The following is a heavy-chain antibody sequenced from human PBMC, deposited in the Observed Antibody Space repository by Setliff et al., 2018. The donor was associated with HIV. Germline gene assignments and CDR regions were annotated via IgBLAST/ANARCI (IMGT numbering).Heavy chain of an antibody. CDR1: GDSIGRGNYY. D-gene: IGHD1-1*01. CDR2: VFTSGDT. Sequence: SETLSLTCTVSGDSIGRGNYYWTWIRQPAGKALEWIGRVFTSGDTKYTPNYTPSLKSRVTISADTSKNQVSLKLTSVTAADSAVYYCARKDWTVAALEYWGQGTLVTVSS. CDR3: ARKDWTVAALEY. J-gene: IGHJ4*02. V-gene: IGHV4-61*02.